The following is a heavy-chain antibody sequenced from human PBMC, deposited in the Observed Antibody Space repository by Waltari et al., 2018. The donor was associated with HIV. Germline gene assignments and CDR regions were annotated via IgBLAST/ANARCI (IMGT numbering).Heavy chain of an antibody. V-gene: IGHV3-21*01. J-gene: IGHJ6*02. Sequence: EVQLVESGGGLVKPGGSLRLSCVVSGYTFRNYSMIWVRQAQGGGLEWVSSISSNSNFRYYADSVKGRFTISRDNAKNSLYLQMNSLRAEDTAVYYCASGFWGQGTTVTVSS. D-gene: IGHD3-10*01. CDR3: ASGF. CDR2: ISSNSNFR. CDR1: GYTFRNYS.